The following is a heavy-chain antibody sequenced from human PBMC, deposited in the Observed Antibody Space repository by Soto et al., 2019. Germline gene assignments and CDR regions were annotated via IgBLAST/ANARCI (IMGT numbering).Heavy chain of an antibody. CDR1: GGTFSSYA. J-gene: IGHJ4*02. CDR2: IIPIFGTA. V-gene: IGHV1-69*01. D-gene: IGHD3-16*02. Sequence: QVQLVQSGAEVKKPGSSVKVSCKASGGTFSSYAISWVRQAPGQGLEWMGGIIPIFGTANYAQKFQGRVTITGDESTSKANMGLSSLRSEDTAVYYCASETKNGDYDYVWGSYRPPPFDYWGQGTLVTVSS. CDR3: ASETKNGDYDYVWGSYRPPPFDY.